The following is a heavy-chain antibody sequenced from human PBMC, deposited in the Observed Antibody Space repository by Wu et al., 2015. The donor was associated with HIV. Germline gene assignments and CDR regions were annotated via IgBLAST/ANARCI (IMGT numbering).Heavy chain of an antibody. Sequence: QVQLVQSGAEVKKPGASVKVSCKASGYTFTGYYMHWVRQAPGQGLEWMGWINPNSGGTNYAQKFQGRVTMTRDTSISTAYMELSRLRSDDTAVYYCARDGGLWFGESAFDIWGQGTMVTVSS. J-gene: IGHJ3*02. CDR1: GYTFTGYY. CDR3: ARDGGLWFGESAFDI. CDR2: INPNSGGT. V-gene: IGHV1-2*02. D-gene: IGHD3-10*01.